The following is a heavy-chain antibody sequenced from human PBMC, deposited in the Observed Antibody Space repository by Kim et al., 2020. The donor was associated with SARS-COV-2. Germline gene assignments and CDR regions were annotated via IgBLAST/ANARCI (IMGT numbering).Heavy chain of an antibody. V-gene: IGHV3-30*04. D-gene: IGHD6-13*01. CDR2: KSSDGSNK. J-gene: IGHJ4*02. Sequence: GGSLRLSCAASGFTFSSYAIHWVRQAPGKGLEWVGCKSSDGSNKYCVDSVKGRFTISRDNSKNTVHLQMNSLTADDTAVYYCARSGQQLIRFGFDYWGRGTLVTVSS. CDR3: ARSGQQLIRFGFDY. CDR1: GFTFSSYA.